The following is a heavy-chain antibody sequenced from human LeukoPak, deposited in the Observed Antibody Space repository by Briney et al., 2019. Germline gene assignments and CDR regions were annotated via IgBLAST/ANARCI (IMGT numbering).Heavy chain of an antibody. CDR1: GFTFSTYN. J-gene: IGHJ6*03. D-gene: IGHD1-26*01. CDR2: ISSSSTTI. V-gene: IGHV3-48*04. Sequence: GGSLRLSCAASGFTFSTYNMNWVRQAPGQGLEWVSYISSSSTTIYYADSVKGRFTISRDNAKNSLYLQMNSLRAEDTAVYYCAREEWELLRYYYYYMDVWGKGTTVTVSS. CDR3: AREEWELLRYYYYYMDV.